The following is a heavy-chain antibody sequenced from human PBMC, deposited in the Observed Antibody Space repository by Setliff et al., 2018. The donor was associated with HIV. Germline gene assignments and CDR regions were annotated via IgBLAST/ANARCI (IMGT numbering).Heavy chain of an antibody. Sequence: ASVKVSCKASGYTFTDYFIHWVRQAPGQGLERLAVINPGGGNTNYAQKFQGRVTVTRDTSTSTVYMELKSLSPEDPAVYYCARGLRGVIKGRYYYMDVWGKGTTVTAP. CDR3: ARGLRGVIKGRYYYMDV. D-gene: IGHD3-10*01. CDR1: GYTFTDYF. V-gene: IGHV1-46*01. J-gene: IGHJ6*03. CDR2: INPGGGNT.